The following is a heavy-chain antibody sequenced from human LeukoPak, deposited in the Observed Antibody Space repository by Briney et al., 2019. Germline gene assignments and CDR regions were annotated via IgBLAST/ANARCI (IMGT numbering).Heavy chain of an antibody. V-gene: IGHV3-23*01. D-gene: IGHD2-15*01. J-gene: IGHJ4*02. CDR3: AKDLSTYRSPRYYFDY. CDR1: GLTFSSYA. Sequence: GGSLRLSCAASGLTFSSYAMSWVRQAPGKGLEWVSAISGSGGSTYYADSVKGRFTISRDNSKNTLYLQMNSLRAEDTAVYYCAKDLSTYRSPRYYFDYWGQGTLVTVSS. CDR2: ISGSGGST.